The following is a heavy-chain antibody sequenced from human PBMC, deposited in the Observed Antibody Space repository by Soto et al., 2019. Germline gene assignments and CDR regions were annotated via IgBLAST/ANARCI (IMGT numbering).Heavy chain of an antibody. CDR3: ARTSSATRGGFDP. CDR2: INPNNGNT. Sequence: PSVKVSCKASGYTFTSYDINWVRQATGQGLEWMGWINPNNGNTGYAQKFQGRVTMTRDTSISTAYMELSSLRSEDTAVYFCARTSSATRGGFDPWGQGTLVTVSS. J-gene: IGHJ5*02. CDR1: GYTFTSYD. V-gene: IGHV1-8*01. D-gene: IGHD3-10*01.